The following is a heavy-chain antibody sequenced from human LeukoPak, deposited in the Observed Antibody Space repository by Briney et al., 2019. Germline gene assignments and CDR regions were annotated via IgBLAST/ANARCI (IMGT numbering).Heavy chain of an antibody. D-gene: IGHD1-26*01. J-gene: IGHJ3*01. Sequence: GRSLRLSCAASGLTFNKYAMNWVRQPPGKGLEWVSSIAGTVGSTYYADSVKGRFTLSRDNSENTLYLQLNSLRAEDSGIYYCAKAFRIVGIGNPDDAFDVWGQGTVVTVS. CDR3: AKAFRIVGIGNPDDAFDV. CDR1: GLTFNKYA. V-gene: IGHV3-23*01. CDR2: IAGTVGST.